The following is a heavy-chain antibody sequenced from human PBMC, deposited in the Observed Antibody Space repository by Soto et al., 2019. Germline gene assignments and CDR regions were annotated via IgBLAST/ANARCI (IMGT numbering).Heavy chain of an antibody. J-gene: IGHJ3*02. D-gene: IGHD3-3*01. CDR3: AKDATYIGDYDFWSGQTAPEAIDI. CDR1: GFTFSSYA. V-gene: IGHV3-23*01. Sequence: HPGGSLRLSCAASGFTFSSYAMSWVRQAPGKGLEWVSAISGSGGSTYYADSVKGRFTISRDNSKNTLYLQMNSLRAEDTAVYYCAKDATYIGDYDFWSGQTAPEAIDIWGQGTMVTVSS. CDR2: ISGSGGST.